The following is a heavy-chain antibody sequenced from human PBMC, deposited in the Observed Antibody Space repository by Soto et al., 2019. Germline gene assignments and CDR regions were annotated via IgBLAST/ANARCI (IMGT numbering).Heavy chain of an antibody. CDR1: GGSFSGYC. Sequence: QVQLQQWGAGLLKPSETLSLTCAVYGGSFSGYCWTWIRQPPGTGLEWIGEINHSGSTNYNPSLKSLVTISVDTSKNQFSLKLTSVTAADTAVYYCARDKITGLFDYWGQGTLVTVSS. CDR3: ARDKITGLFDY. D-gene: IGHD2-8*02. J-gene: IGHJ4*02. CDR2: INHSGST. V-gene: IGHV4-34*01.